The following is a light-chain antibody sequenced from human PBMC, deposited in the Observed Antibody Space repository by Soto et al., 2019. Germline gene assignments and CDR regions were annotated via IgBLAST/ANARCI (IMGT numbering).Light chain of an antibody. CDR1: SSDVGGYNY. V-gene: IGLV2-8*01. J-gene: IGLJ1*01. Sequence: QAVVTQPPSASGSPGQSVTISCTGTSSDVGGYNYVSWYQQHPGKAPKLMIYEVSKRPSGVPDRFSGSKSGNTASLTVSGLQAEDEADYYCSSYAGSNTFCVFGTGTQLTVL. CDR2: EVS. CDR3: SSYAGSNTFCV.